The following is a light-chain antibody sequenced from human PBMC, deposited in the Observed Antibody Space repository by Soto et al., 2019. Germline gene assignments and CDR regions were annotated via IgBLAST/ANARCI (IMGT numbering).Light chain of an antibody. CDR3: SSYAGINNLGV. Sequence: QSALTQPPSASGSPGQSVTISCTGTSSDVGGYKDVSWYQQHPGKAPKLMIFEVNQRPSGVPDRFSGSKSGNTASLTVSGLKAEDEADYYCSSYAGINNLGVFGTGTKLTVL. V-gene: IGLV2-8*01. CDR2: EVN. J-gene: IGLJ1*01. CDR1: SSDVGGYKD.